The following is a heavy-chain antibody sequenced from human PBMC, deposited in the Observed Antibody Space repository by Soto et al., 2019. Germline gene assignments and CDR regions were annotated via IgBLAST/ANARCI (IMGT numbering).Heavy chain of an antibody. V-gene: IGHV4-34*10. J-gene: IGHJ4*02. CDR3: ARRFCSDSYCSYFDY. CDR1: GGSFRGYF. Sequence: PSETLSLTCAVYGGSFRGYFWSWIRQPPGKGLEWIGEINHSGITSYSPSLGGRVTTSVDTPKNQFSLRLRSVTAADTAIYYCARRFCSDSYCSYFDYWGRGTLVTVSS. CDR2: INHSGIT. D-gene: IGHD2-15*01.